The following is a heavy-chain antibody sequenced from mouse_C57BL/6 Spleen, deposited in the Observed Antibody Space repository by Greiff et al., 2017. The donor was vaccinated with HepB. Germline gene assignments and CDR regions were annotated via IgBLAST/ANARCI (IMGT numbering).Heavy chain of an antibody. J-gene: IGHJ1*03. CDR1: GYTFTSYW. V-gene: IGHV1-64*01. D-gene: IGHD1-1*01. CDR3: ARDYYGSSYGYFDV. CDR2: IHPNSGST. Sequence: QVQLKQPGAELVKPGASVKLSCKASGYTFTSYWMHWVKQRPGQGLEWIGMIHPNSGSTNYNEKFKSKATLTVDKSSSTAYMQLSSLTSEESAVYYCARDYYGSSYGYFDVWGTGTTVTVSS.